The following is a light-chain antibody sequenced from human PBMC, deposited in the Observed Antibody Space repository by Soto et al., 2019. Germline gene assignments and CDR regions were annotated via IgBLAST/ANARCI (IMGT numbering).Light chain of an antibody. J-gene: IGKJ4*01. CDR3: QQDGISPGLT. V-gene: IGKV3D-20*01. Sequence: EIVLTQSPATLSLSPGERATLSCGASQSVSANSLAWYQQKPGLAPRLLIYAASSRATGIPDRFSGSGSGRDFTLTISRLEPEDFAMYYCQQDGISPGLTFGGGTKVEVK. CDR1: QSVSANS. CDR2: AAS.